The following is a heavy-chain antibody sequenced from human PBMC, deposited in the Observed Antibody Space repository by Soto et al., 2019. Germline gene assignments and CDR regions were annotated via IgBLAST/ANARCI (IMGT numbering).Heavy chain of an antibody. V-gene: IGHV1-69*01. CDR2: IIPISDTT. CDR3: ARSQGSSTSLEIYYYYYYGMDV. CDR1: GFTFSSYA. J-gene: IGHJ6*02. Sequence: VQLLESGGGLVQPGRSLRLSCAASGFTFSSYAISWVRQAPGQGLEWMGGIIPISDTTNYAQKFQGRVTITADESTSTAYMELSSLRSEDTAVYYCARSQGSSTSLEIYYYYYYGMDVWGQGTTVTVSS. D-gene: IGHD2-2*01.